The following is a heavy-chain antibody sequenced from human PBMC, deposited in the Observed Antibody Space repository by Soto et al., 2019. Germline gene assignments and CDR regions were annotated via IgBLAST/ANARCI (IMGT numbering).Heavy chain of an antibody. CDR1: GFAFRSYN. D-gene: IGHD2-15*01. J-gene: IGHJ4*02. CDR3: ASATVVAGTFDF. V-gene: IGHV3-21*01. Sequence: VQLVESGGGLVKPGGSLTLSCAGSGFAFRSYNMNWVRQPPGKGLEWVASISSGSSNIYYADSVKGRFTTSRDNAKDSLYLQMDSLRAEDSAVYYCASATVVAGTFDFWGQGTLLTVSS. CDR2: ISSGSSNI.